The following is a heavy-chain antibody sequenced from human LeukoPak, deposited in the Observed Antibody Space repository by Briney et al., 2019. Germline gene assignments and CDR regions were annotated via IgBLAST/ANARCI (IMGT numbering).Heavy chain of an antibody. J-gene: IGHJ4*02. Sequence: SETLSPTCTVSGGSFSSYYCSWIRQPPGKGLEWIGYIYYSGSTNYNPSLKSRVTISVDTSKNQFSLKLSSVTAADTAVYYCARALYYYDSSGSANYFQYWAQRTLVTGSS. CDR1: GGSFSSYY. CDR2: IYYSGST. CDR3: ARALYYYDSSGSANYFQY. D-gene: IGHD3-22*01. V-gene: IGHV4-59*01.